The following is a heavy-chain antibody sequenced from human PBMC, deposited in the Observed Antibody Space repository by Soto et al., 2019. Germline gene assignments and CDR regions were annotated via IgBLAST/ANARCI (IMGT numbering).Heavy chain of an antibody. V-gene: IGHV3-21*01. CDR2: ISSSSSYI. CDR3: ARDTGYSSSWYEYYYGMDV. D-gene: IGHD6-13*01. Sequence: GGSLRLSCAASGFTFSSYSTNWVRQAPGKGLEWVSSISSSSSYIYYADSVKGRFTISRDNAKNSLYLQMNSLRAEDTAVYYCARDTGYSSSWYEYYYGMDVWGQGTTVTVSS. CDR1: GFTFSSYS. J-gene: IGHJ6*02.